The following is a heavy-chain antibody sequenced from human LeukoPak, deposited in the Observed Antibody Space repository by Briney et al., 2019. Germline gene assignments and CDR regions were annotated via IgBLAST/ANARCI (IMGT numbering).Heavy chain of an antibody. Sequence: GESLKISCKGSGYSFTNYWIGWVRQMPGKGLEWMGIIYPGDSDTRYSPSFQGQVTISADKSITTAYLQWSSLKASDTAMYFCASPVEPALRGAFDIWGQGTMVTVSS. CDR3: ASPVEPALRGAFDI. D-gene: IGHD1-26*01. CDR2: IYPGDSDT. J-gene: IGHJ3*02. CDR1: GYSFTNYW. V-gene: IGHV5-51*01.